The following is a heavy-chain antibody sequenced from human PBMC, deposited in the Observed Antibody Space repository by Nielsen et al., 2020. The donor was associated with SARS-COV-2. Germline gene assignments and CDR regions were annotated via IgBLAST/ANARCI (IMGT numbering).Heavy chain of an antibody. CDR2: ISSSSSYT. V-gene: IGHV3-11*06. Sequence: WIRQPPGKGLEWVSYISSSSSYTNYADSVKGRFTISRDNAKNSLYLQMNSLRAEDTAVYYCARDQSTSTLGYCTNGVCYFDYWGQGTPVTVS. CDR3: ARDQSTSTLGYCTNGVCYFDY. J-gene: IGHJ4*02. D-gene: IGHD2-8*01.